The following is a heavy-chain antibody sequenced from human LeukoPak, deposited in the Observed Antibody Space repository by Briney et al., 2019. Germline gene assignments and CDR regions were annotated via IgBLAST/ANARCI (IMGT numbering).Heavy chain of an antibody. D-gene: IGHD2-15*01. CDR3: ARGYSRAAFDI. Sequence: AGGSLRLSYAASGFTFSNYLMNWVRQAPGKGLEWVSFISSTGGTTYYADSVKGRFTVSRDNAKNSLLLQMNSLRVEDTALYFCARGYSRAAFDIWGPGTLITVSS. CDR2: ISSTGGTT. J-gene: IGHJ3*02. V-gene: IGHV3-48*01. CDR1: GFTFSNYL.